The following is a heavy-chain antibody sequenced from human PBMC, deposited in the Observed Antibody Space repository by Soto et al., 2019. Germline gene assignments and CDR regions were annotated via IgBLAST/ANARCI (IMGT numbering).Heavy chain of an antibody. CDR3: AKDMGQWVETFDY. CDR1: GFTFSSYA. CDR2: ISGSGGST. V-gene: IGHV3-23*01. D-gene: IGHD6-19*01. Sequence: CGSLRLSCAASGFTFSSYAMSWVRQAPGEGLEWVSAISGSGGSTYYADSVKGRFTISRDNSKNTLYLQMNSLRAEDTAVYYCAKDMGQWVETFDYWGQGTMVTVSA. J-gene: IGHJ4*01.